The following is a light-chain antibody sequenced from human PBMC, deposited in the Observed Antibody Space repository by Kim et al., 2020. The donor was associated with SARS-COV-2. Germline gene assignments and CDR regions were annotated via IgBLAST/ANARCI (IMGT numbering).Light chain of an antibody. CDR2: DNN. V-gene: IGLV1-51*01. Sequence: GPKVTLSCSGSRSDICNNSVSWYQQLPGTAPKLLIYDNNKRPSGTPDRFSGSKSGTSAAPDITELQTGDEADYYCGTWDTSLPVGVFGGGTQLTVL. CDR3: GTWDTSLPVGV. J-gene: IGLJ3*02. CDR1: RSDICNNS.